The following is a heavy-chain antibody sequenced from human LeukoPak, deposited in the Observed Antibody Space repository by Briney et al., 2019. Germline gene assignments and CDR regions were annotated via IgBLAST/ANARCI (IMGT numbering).Heavy chain of an antibody. Sequence: PGGSLRLSCAASGFTVSSNYMSWVRQAPGKGLEWVSVIYSGGSTYYADSVKGRFTISRDSSKNTLYLQMNSLRAEDTAVYYCARRDCSSITCSFDYWGQGTLVTVSS. V-gene: IGHV3-53*01. D-gene: IGHD2-2*01. CDR3: ARRDCSSITCSFDY. CDR2: IYSGGST. J-gene: IGHJ4*02. CDR1: GFTVSSNY.